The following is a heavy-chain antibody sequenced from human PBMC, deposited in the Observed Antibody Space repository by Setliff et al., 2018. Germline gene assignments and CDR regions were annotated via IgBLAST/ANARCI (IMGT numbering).Heavy chain of an antibody. Sequence: ASVKVSCKASGGTFSSYAISWVRQATGQGLEWMGWMNPNSGNTGYAQKLQGRVTMTRNTSISTAYMELSSLRSDDTAVYYCARDKGSRWFGEYAFDIWGQGTMVTGS. CDR1: GGTFSSYA. D-gene: IGHD3-10*01. V-gene: IGHV1-8*02. CDR3: ARDKGSRWFGEYAFDI. J-gene: IGHJ3*02. CDR2: MNPNSGNT.